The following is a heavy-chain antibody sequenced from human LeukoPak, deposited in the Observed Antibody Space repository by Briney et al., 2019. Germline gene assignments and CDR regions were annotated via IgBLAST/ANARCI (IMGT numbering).Heavy chain of an antibody. CDR2: IKQDGSDR. V-gene: IGHV3-7*03. Sequence: GGSLRLSCAASGFTFRNYWMSWVRQVPGTGLEWVANIKQDGSDRNYVASVRGRFTISRDNAESSLYLQMNSLRAEDTAVYYCVRNLAVAGTCFDSWGQGALVTVSS. D-gene: IGHD6-19*01. CDR1: GFTFRNYW. J-gene: IGHJ4*02. CDR3: VRNLAVAGTCFDS.